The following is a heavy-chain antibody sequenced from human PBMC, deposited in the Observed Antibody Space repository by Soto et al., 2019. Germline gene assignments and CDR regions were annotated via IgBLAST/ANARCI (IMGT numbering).Heavy chain of an antibody. Sequence: QVPLVQSGAEVKKPGASVKVSCKASGYTFTSYGISWVRQAPGPGLEWMGWISAYNGNTNYAQKLQGRVTMTTDTSTSTAYMELRSLRSDDTAVYYCSVNYDFWSGYAYNWFDPWGQGTLVTVSS. CDR1: GYTFTSYG. J-gene: IGHJ5*02. CDR2: ISAYNGNT. CDR3: SVNYDFWSGYAYNWFDP. V-gene: IGHV1-18*01. D-gene: IGHD3-3*01.